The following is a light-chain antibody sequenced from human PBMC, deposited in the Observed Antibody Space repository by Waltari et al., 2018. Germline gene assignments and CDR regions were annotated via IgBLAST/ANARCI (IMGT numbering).Light chain of an antibody. V-gene: IGKV1-39*01. CDR3: QQSYSSPFT. Sequence: DNQMTQSPSSLSASVGDRVTITCRARQSISTYLNWYQQKPGKPPKLLIFGASNLQSGVPSRFSGSGAGTDFSLTITSLQPDDFATYYCQQSYSSPFTFGGGTKVEIK. CDR1: QSISTY. J-gene: IGKJ4*01. CDR2: GAS.